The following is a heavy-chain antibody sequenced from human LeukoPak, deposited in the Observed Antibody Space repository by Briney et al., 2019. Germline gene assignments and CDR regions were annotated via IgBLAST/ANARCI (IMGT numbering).Heavy chain of an antibody. CDR1: GFTFSSYW. D-gene: IGHD3-16*02. J-gene: IGHJ4*02. CDR2: IYSGGST. V-gene: IGHV3-66*01. CDR3: ARDYPSWPFDY. Sequence: GSLRLSCAASGFTFSSYWMSWVRQAPGKGLEWVSVIYSGGSTYYADSVKGRFIISRDNSKNTLYLQMNSLRAEDTAVYYCARDYPSWPFDYWGQGTLVTVSS.